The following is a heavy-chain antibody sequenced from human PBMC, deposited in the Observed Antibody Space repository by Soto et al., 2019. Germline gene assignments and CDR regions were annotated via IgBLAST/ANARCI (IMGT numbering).Heavy chain of an antibody. CDR3: ARARLRCQHRSGVCFDY. J-gene: IGHJ4*02. D-gene: IGHD4-17*01. CDR2: ISSSSSYI. Sequence: GGSLRLSCAASGFTFSSYSMNWVRQAPGKGLEWVSSISSSSSYIYYADSVKGRFTISRDNAKNSLYLQMNSLRAEDTAVYYCARARLRCQHRSGVCFDYWGQGTLVTVSS. V-gene: IGHV3-21*01. CDR1: GFTFSSYS.